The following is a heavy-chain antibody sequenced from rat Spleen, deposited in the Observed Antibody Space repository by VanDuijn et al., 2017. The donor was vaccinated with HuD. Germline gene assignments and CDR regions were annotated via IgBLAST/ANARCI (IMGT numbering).Heavy chain of an antibody. CDR2: VWSGGST. V-gene: IGHV2-15*01. CDR1: GFSLTSYG. J-gene: IGHJ3*01. Sequence: QVQLKESGPGLVQPSQTLSLTCTVSGFSLTSYGVSWVRQPPGKGLEWIGVVWSGGSTAYNSLLKSRLTISRDTSKNQVFLEMNSLQTEDTAVYFCRRDEYRNNWGFDYWGQGTLVTVSS. D-gene: IGHD1-5*01. CDR3: RRDEYRNNWGFDY.